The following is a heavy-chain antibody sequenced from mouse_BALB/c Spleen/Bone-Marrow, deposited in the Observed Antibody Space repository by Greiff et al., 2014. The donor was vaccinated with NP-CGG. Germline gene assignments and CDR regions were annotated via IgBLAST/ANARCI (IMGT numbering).Heavy chain of an antibody. V-gene: IGHV5-6*01. D-gene: IGHD1-1*01. Sequence: EVQVVESGGDLVKPGGSLKLSCAASGFSFSGYGMSWVRQTPDKGLEWVATVGVGGTYTYYPDSVKGRFTISRDNAKNTLYLRMSSLKSEDTAMYYCARPFTTVVATVFAYWGQGTLVTVSA. CDR1: GFSFSGYG. CDR2: VGVGGTYT. J-gene: IGHJ3*01. CDR3: ARPFTTVVATVFAY.